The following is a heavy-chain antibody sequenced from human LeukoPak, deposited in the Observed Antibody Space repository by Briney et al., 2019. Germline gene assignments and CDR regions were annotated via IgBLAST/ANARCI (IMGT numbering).Heavy chain of an antibody. J-gene: IGHJ4*02. CDR1: GFTFSSYW. V-gene: IGHV3-74*01. CDR2: INSDVSST. Sequence: QSGGSLRLSCAASGFTFSSYWMHWVRQAPGKGLVWVSHINSDVSSTNYADSVKGRFTISRDDAKNTLYLQMNSLRAEDTAVYYCVSGRWSDYLDYWGQGTLVTVSS. D-gene: IGHD3-3*01. CDR3: VSGRWSDYLDY.